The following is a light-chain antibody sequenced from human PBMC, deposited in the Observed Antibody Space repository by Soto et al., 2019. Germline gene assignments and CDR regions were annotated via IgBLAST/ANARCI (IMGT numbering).Light chain of an antibody. CDR1: QSVDGN. V-gene: IGKV3D-15*01. Sequence: EILMTHSQATLSVSPCERATLSFSASQSVDGNLAWYQQKPGQAPRLLIYGASNRATGIPDRFSGSGSGTDFTLTISSLQSEDFAVYYCQHYNYWPPKTFGQGTKVDIK. J-gene: IGKJ1*01. CDR2: GAS. CDR3: QHYNYWPPKT.